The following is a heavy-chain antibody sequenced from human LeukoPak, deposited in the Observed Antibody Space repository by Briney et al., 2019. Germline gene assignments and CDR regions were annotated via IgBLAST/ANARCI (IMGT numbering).Heavy chain of an antibody. CDR1: GFTFSNNW. V-gene: IGHV3-7*01. Sequence: PGGSLRLSCAASGFTFSNNWMTWVRQAPGKGLEWVASVKKDGSEKYYVDSVKGRFTISRDNAKNSLYLQMNSLRVEDTAVYYCARHDLTWGSGVDYWGQGTLVTVSS. CDR2: VKKDGSEK. D-gene: IGHD3-16*01. CDR3: ARHDLTWGSGVDY. J-gene: IGHJ4*02.